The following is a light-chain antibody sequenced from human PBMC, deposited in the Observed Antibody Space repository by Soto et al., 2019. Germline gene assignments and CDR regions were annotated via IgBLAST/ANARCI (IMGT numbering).Light chain of an antibody. CDR1: QSVSSSY. CDR2: GAS. CDR3: QQYGSSPSLT. J-gene: IGKJ4*01. Sequence: EIVLTQSPATLSLSPGERATLSFSGSQSVSSSYLAWYQQKPGQAPRLLIYGASSRATGIPDRFSGSGSGTDFTLTISRLEPEDFAVYYCQQYGSSPSLTFGGRTKVDIK. V-gene: IGKV3-20*01.